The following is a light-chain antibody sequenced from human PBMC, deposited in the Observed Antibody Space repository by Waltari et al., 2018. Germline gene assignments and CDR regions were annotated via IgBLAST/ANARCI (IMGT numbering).Light chain of an antibody. CDR3: QQHNNWPPWT. V-gene: IGKV3-15*01. CDR1: QSVSSN. CDR2: GAS. Sequence: EIVMTQSPATLSVSPGERATLSCRASQSVSSNLAWYQQKPGQAPRLLIYGASTRATGIPARFRGSGSGTEFTLTISSLQSEDFAVYYCQQHNNWPPWTFGQGTKVEIK. J-gene: IGKJ1*01.